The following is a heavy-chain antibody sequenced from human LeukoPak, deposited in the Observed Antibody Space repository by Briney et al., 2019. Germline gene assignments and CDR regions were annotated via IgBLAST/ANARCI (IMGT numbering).Heavy chain of an antibody. V-gene: IGHV3-23*01. CDR3: ANSDYGDLHFDY. CDR2: ISGSGGST. J-gene: IGHJ4*02. Sequence: PGGSLRLSCAASGFTFSNAWMSWVRQAPGKGLEWVSAISGSGGSTYYADSVKGRFTISRDNSKNTLYLQMNSLRAEDTAVYYCANSDYGDLHFDYWGQGTLVTVSS. D-gene: IGHD4-17*01. CDR1: GFTFSNAW.